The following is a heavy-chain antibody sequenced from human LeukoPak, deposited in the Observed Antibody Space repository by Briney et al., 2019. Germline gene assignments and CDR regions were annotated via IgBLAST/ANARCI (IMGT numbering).Heavy chain of an antibody. V-gene: IGHV3-74*01. Sequence: GGSRRLSCAADGFTFSSYWMHWVRQAPGKGLVWVSRINSDGGSTTYADSVKGRFTISRDNAKNTLYLQMNSLRGEDTAVYYCARAGDIVTTMGVWGQGTTVTVSS. D-gene: IGHD5-12*01. J-gene: IGHJ6*02. CDR1: GFTFSSYW. CDR2: INSDGGST. CDR3: ARAGDIVTTMGV.